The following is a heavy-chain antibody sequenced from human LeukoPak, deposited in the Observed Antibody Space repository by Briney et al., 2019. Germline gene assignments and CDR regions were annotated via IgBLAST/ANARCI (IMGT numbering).Heavy chain of an antibody. CDR1: GFTFSSNC. V-gene: IGHV3-23*01. Sequence: GRSLTPSCAAYGFTFSSNCMVWVRQAPGNGLEWVSGIRGSGGSTYLADSVKGPFTISIDNSKNTLYLKINSLRAQDTATYYCAKDRPSVYSSSWLHFLDSWGQGTLVTVSS. D-gene: IGHD6-13*01. CDR3: AKDRPSVYSSSWLHFLDS. J-gene: IGHJ4*02. CDR2: IRGSGGST.